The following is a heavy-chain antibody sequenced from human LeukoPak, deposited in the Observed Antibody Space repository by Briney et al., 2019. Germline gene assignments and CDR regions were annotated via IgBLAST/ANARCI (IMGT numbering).Heavy chain of an antibody. D-gene: IGHD2-2*01. CDR2: IYYSGST. CDR1: GGSISSYY. V-gene: IGHV4-59*01. Sequence: SETLSLTCTVSGGSISSYYWSWIRQPPGKGLEWIGYIYYSGSTNYNPSLKSRVTISVDTSKNQFSPKLSSVTAADTAVYYCARDQGYCSSTSCYPEWFDPWGQGTLVTVSS. CDR3: ARDQGYCSSTSCYPEWFDP. J-gene: IGHJ5*02.